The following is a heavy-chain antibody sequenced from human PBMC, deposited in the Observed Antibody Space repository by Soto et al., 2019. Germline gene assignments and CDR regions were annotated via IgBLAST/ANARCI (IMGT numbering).Heavy chain of an antibody. D-gene: IGHD3-22*01. J-gene: IGHJ6*02. Sequence: GGSLRLSCAASGFTFSSYAMRWVRQAPGKGLEWVAVISGDGSSKYYADSVKGRFTISRDNAKNSLYLQMNSLRAEDTAVYYCARDYYDSSGYPPCGMDVWGQGTTVTVSS. V-gene: IGHV3-30*04. CDR1: GFTFSSYA. CDR2: ISGDGSSK. CDR3: ARDYYDSSGYPPCGMDV.